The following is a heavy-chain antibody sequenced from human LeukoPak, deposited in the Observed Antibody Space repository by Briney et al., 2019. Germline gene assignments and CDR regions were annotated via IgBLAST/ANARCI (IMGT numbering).Heavy chain of an antibody. CDR3: ARPYDTSGYYPFDY. V-gene: IGHV4-39*07. CDR2: IYYTGST. Sequence: PSETLSLTCTVSNDSIGSSPYYWGWIRQPPGKGLEWIGSIYYTGSTYYNPSLKSRLTISLDTSKNQFSLRLSSVTAADTAVYYCARPYDTSGYYPFDYWGQGTLVTVSS. J-gene: IGHJ4*02. D-gene: IGHD3-22*01. CDR1: NDSIGSSPYY.